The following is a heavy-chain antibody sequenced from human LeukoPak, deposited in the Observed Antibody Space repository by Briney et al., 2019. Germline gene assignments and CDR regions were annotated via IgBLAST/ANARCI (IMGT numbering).Heavy chain of an antibody. V-gene: IGHV3-23*01. CDR1: GFTFSSYA. CDR3: AKRMGGVSTADDY. J-gene: IGHJ4*02. Sequence: GGSLRLSCTASGFTFSSYAMNWVRQAPGKGLEWVSSISGSGVSTYYADSLKGRFTISRDNSKNTLFLQMNSLRPEDTAVYYCAKRMGGVSTADDYWGQGTLVTVSS. D-gene: IGHD5/OR15-5a*01. CDR2: ISGSGVST.